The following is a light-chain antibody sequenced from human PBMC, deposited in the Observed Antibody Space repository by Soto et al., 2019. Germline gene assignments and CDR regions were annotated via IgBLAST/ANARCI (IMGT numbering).Light chain of an antibody. Sequence: DIQLTQSPSFLSASLLDRGTITCRASQGIRSYLAWYRQRPGKAPELLIYGASTLRPGGASRFSGSGSGTEFTLTISSLQPEDFATYFCQQLNTFPPFFTFGPGTKVDIK. CDR3: QQLNTFPPFFT. CDR2: GAS. CDR1: QGIRSY. V-gene: IGKV1-9*01. J-gene: IGKJ3*01.